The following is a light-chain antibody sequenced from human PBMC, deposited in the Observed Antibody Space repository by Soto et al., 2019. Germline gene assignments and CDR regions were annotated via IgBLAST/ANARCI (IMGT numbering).Light chain of an antibody. Sequence: DIVMTQSPLSLPVTPGEPASISCGSSQSLLHNNGYNYLDWYLQKPGQSPQLLIYLGSNRASGVPDRFSGSGSGTDFTLKISRVEAEDVGVYYCMQALQTPYTFGQGTKLEIK. V-gene: IGKV2-28*01. CDR3: MQALQTPYT. CDR1: QSLLHNNGYNY. J-gene: IGKJ2*01. CDR2: LGS.